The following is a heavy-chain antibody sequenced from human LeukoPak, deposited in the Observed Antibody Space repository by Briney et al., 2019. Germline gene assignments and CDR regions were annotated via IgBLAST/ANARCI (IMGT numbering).Heavy chain of an antibody. CDR2: FDPEDGET. CDR1: GYTLTELS. Sequence: LGASVKVSCKVSGYTLTELSMHWVRQAPGKGLEWMGGFDPEDGETIHAQKFQGRVTMTEDTSTDTAYMELSSLRSEDTAVYYCATSRVRGVINGNFDYWGQGTLVTVSS. J-gene: IGHJ4*02. V-gene: IGHV1-24*01. D-gene: IGHD3-10*01. CDR3: ATSRVRGVINGNFDY.